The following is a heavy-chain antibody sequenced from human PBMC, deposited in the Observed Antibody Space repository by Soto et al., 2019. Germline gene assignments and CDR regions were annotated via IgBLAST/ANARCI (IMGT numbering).Heavy chain of an antibody. Sequence: QVQLVESGGSVVQPGRSLRLSCAASGFTFSSHAMHWVRQAPGKGLEWVAVISYDGSNKNYADSVKGRFTITKDNSKNTLYLQMNSLRAEDTAVYYCARESGYYTTPLFDYWGQGTLVTVSS. CDR2: ISYDGSNK. CDR1: GFTFSSHA. D-gene: IGHD3-3*01. V-gene: IGHV3-30-3*01. J-gene: IGHJ4*02. CDR3: ARESGYYTTPLFDY.